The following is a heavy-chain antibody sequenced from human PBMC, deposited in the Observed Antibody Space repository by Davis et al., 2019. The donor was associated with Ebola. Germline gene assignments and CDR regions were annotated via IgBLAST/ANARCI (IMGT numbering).Heavy chain of an antibody. J-gene: IGHJ4*02. D-gene: IGHD3-9*01. CDR1: GGTFSSYA. CDR3: ARGKGDILTGPPDY. Sequence: AASVKVSCKASGGTFSSYAISWVRQAPGQGLEWMGGIIPIFGTANYAQKFQGRVQITADESTSTAYMELTSLRSEDTAVYYCARGKGDILTGPPDYWGQGTLVTVSS. V-gene: IGHV1-69*13. CDR2: IIPIFGTA.